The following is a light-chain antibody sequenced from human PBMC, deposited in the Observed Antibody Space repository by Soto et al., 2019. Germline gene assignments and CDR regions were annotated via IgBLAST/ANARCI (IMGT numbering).Light chain of an antibody. CDR3: QQYNNWPSIT. V-gene: IGKV3-15*01. J-gene: IGKJ5*01. Sequence: EIVMTQSPATLSVSPGERATLSCRASQSVSSNLAWDQQKPGQAPRLLIYGASTRATGIPARFSGSGSGTEFTLTISSLQSGDFAVYYCQQYNNWPSITFGQGTRLEIK. CDR2: GAS. CDR1: QSVSSN.